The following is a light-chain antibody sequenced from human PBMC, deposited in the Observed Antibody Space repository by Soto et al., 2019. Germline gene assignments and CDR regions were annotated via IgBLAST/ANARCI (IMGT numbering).Light chain of an antibody. V-gene: IGLV2-14*01. Sequence: QSALTQPASVSGSPGQAITISCTGTSSDVGGYNYVSWYQQYPDKAPKLMIYDVNNRPSGVSNRFSGSKSGNTASLTISGLQAEDEADYYCSSYTSNNTPYVFGTGTKVTVL. CDR1: SSDVGGYNY. CDR2: DVN. J-gene: IGLJ1*01. CDR3: SSYTSNNTPYV.